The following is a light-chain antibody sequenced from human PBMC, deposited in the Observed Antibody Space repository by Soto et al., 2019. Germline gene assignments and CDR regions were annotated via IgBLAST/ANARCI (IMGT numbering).Light chain of an antibody. J-gene: IGKJ1*01. V-gene: IGKV1-5*03. CDR3: QQYNSYSPT. Sequence: DIRMTQSPSTLSVSVGDRVTITCRASQSISVWLAWYQQKAGKAPNLLIYKASRLESGVPSRFSGSGSETEFTLTISGLQPGDSATYYCQQYNSYSPTFGQGTKVDIK. CDR1: QSISVW. CDR2: KAS.